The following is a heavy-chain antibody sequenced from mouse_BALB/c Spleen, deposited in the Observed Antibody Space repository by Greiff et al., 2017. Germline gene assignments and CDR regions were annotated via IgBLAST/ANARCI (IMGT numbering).Heavy chain of an antibody. Sequence: VQVVEPGPGLVAPSQSLSITCTASGFSFTSYDISWIRQPPGKGLEWLGVIWTGGGTNYYSAFMSRLSIIKDNSKSQVFLKMNRLQTDDTAIYYCVRESLPGFAYWGQGTLVTVSA. V-gene: IGHV2-9-2*01. CDR1: GFSFTSYD. CDR3: VRESLPGFAY. J-gene: IGHJ3*01. CDR2: IWTGGGT.